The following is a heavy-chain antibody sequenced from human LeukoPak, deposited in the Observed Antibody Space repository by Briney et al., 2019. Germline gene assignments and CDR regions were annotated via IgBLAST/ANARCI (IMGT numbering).Heavy chain of an antibody. J-gene: IGHJ6*02. Sequence: SETLSLTCTVSGGSISSSRHYWGWTRQPPGKGLEWIGSIYYSGSTNYNPSLKSRVTISVDTSKNQFSLKLSSVTAADTAVYYCARDSVVRGVIPELYYYYYGMDVWGQGTTVTVSS. V-gene: IGHV4-39*07. D-gene: IGHD3-10*01. CDR2: IYYSGST. CDR3: ARDSVVRGVIPELYYYYYGMDV. CDR1: GGSISSSRHY.